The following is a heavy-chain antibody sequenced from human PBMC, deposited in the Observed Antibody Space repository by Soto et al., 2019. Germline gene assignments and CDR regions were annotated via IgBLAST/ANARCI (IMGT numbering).Heavy chain of an antibody. J-gene: IGHJ2*01. V-gene: IGHV1-3*01. CDR2: INAGNGNT. CDR3: ARGGSLYWYFDL. CDR1: GYTFTNYA. D-gene: IGHD1-26*01. Sequence: QVQLVQSGAEVKKPGASVKVSCKASGYTFTNYAMHWVRQAPGQRLEWMGWINAGNGNTKYSQKFQGRVTITRDTSASKAYMELSSLRSEDTAGYYCARGGSLYWYFDLWGRGTLVTVSS.